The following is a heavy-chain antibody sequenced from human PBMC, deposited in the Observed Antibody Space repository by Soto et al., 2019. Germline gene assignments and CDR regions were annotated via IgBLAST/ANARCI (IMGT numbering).Heavy chain of an antibody. CDR3: ARVFCGGNCYPNY. J-gene: IGHJ4*02. V-gene: IGHV4-31*03. CDR1: GGSISSGGYY. D-gene: IGHD2-21*02. Sequence: QVQLQESGPGLVKPSQTLSLTCTVSGGSISSGGYYWSWIRQHPGKGLEWIGYIYYSGSTYYNPSLMSRVTISLDTSKTQCSLKRSSVTAADTAVYYCARVFCGGNCYPNYWGQGTLVTVSS. CDR2: IYYSGST.